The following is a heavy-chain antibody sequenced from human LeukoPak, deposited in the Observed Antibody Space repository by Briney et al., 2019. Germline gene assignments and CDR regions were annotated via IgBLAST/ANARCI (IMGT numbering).Heavy chain of an antibody. V-gene: IGHV1-69*05. CDR1: GGTFSSYA. D-gene: IGHD1-7*01. Sequence: SVKVSCKASGGTFSSYAISWVRQAPGQGLEWMGGIIPIFGTANYVQKFQGRVTITTDESTSTAYMELSSLRSEDTAVYYCASKTTWPRHKYYFDYWSQGTLVTVSS. J-gene: IGHJ4*02. CDR3: ASKTTWPRHKYYFDY. CDR2: IIPIFGTA.